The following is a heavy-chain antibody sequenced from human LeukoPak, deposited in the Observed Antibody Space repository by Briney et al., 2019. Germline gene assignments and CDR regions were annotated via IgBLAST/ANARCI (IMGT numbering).Heavy chain of an antibody. CDR3: ARDSDSNFDY. CDR1: GFTFSSYE. CDR2: ISLSSTTI. J-gene: IGHJ4*02. Sequence: PGGSLRLSCAASGFTFSSYEMNWVRQAPGKGVERVSYISLSSTTIYYADSVKGRFTISRDNAKNSLYLQMNSLRAEDTAVYYCARDSDSNFDYWGQGTLVTVSS. V-gene: IGHV3-48*01. D-gene: IGHD5-18*01.